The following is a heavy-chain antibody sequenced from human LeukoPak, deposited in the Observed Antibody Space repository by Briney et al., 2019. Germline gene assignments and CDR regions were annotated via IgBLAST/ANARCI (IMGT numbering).Heavy chain of an antibody. Sequence: EASVKVSCKASGYTFTDYYMHWVRQAPGQGLEWMGWINPNSGGTNYAQKFQGRVTMTRDTSISTAYMELSRLRSDDTAVYYCARGQWELLSQFWFDPWSQGTLVTVSS. CDR1: GYTFTDYY. CDR2: INPNSGGT. V-gene: IGHV1-2*02. D-gene: IGHD1-26*01. CDR3: ARGQWELLSQFWFDP. J-gene: IGHJ5*02.